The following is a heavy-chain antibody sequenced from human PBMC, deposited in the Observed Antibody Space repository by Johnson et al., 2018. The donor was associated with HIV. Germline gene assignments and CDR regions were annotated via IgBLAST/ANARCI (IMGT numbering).Heavy chain of an antibody. V-gene: IGHV3-66*01. CDR2: IYSGGRT. J-gene: IGHJ3*02. CDR3: AKGQVARGALDI. CDR1: GFTFSSYA. Sequence: VQLVESGGGVVQPGGSLRLSCAASGFTFSSYAMSWVRQAPGKGLECVSGIYSGGRTYYADSVEGRFTISRDNYKNTLYLQMSSLRLEDTVVYYCAKGQVARGALDIWGQGTTVTVSS.